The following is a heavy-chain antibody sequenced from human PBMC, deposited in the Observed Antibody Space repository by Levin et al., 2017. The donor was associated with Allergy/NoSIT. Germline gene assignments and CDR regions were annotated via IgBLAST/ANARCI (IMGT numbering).Heavy chain of an antibody. J-gene: IGHJ5*01. CDR1: GGSITSYY. V-gene: IGHV4-59*01. CDR2: VYHIGTT. Sequence: SETLSLTCTVSGGSITSYYWSWIRQPPGKGLEWIGYVYHIGTTNYNPSLKSRVTISVDTSKNQFSLKLTSVTAADTAVYYCARGIAVSGTLFDSWGQGTLVTVYS. D-gene: IGHD6-19*01. CDR3: ARGIAVSGTLFDS.